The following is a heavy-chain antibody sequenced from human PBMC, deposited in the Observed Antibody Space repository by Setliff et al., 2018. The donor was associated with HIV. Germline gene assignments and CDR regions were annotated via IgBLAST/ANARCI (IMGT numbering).Heavy chain of an antibody. J-gene: IGHJ4*02. V-gene: IGHV4-34*01. CDR3: ARGRRYSYGSRFAY. CDR2: INHSGST. Sequence: PSETLSLTCAVYGGSFSGYYWSWIRQPPGKGLEWIGEINHSGSTNYNPSLKSRVTISVDTSKNQFSLKLSSVTAADTAVYYCARGRRYSYGSRFAYWGQGTLVTVSS. D-gene: IGHD5-18*01. CDR1: GGSFSGYY.